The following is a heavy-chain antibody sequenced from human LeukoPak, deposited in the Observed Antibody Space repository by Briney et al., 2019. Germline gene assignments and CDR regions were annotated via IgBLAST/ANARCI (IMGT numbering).Heavy chain of an antibody. Sequence: SETLSLTCAVSGYSISSDYYWGWIRQPPGRGLEWIGSIYHSGSTYYNPSLKGRVTISVDTSKNQFSLKLSSVTAADTAVYYCATAGYNTSWYYFDYWGQGALVTVSS. CDR2: IYHSGST. D-gene: IGHD6-13*01. V-gene: IGHV4-38-2*01. CDR1: GYSISSDYY. CDR3: ATAGYNTSWYYFDY. J-gene: IGHJ4*02.